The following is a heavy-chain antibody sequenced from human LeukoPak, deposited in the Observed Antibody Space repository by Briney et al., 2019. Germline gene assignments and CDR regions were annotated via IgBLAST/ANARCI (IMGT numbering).Heavy chain of an antibody. V-gene: IGHV1-46*03. D-gene: IGHD3-22*01. Sequence: ASVKVSCKASGYTFTSYYMHWVGQAPGQGLEWMGIINPSGGSTSYAQKFQGRVTMTRDTSTSTVYMELSSLRSEDTAVYYCARRMYYYDSSGYYFWFDPWGQGTLVTVSS. CDR2: INPSGGST. CDR1: GYTFTSYY. J-gene: IGHJ5*02. CDR3: ARRMYYYDSSGYYFWFDP.